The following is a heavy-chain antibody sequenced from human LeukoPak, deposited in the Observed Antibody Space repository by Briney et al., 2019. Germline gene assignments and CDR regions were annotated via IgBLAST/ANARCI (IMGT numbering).Heavy chain of an antibody. V-gene: IGHV1-2*02. D-gene: IGHD6-13*01. CDR2: INPNSDGT. CDR1: GYIFTGYY. J-gene: IGHJ6*03. CDR3: ATSIAAAGSYYYYYYMDV. Sequence: ASVKVSCKASGYIFTGYYMHWVRQAPGQGLEWMGWINPNSDGTNYAQKFQGRVTMTRDTSISTAYMELSRLRSDDTAVYYCATSIAAAGSYYYYYYMDVWGKGTTVTVSS.